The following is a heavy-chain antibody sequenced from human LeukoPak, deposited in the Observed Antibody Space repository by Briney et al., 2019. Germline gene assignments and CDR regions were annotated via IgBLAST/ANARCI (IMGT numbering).Heavy chain of an antibody. CDR2: IYSGGST. V-gene: IGHV3-66*01. D-gene: IGHD5-12*01. CDR1: GFTVSGNY. Sequence: TGGSLRLSCAASGFTVSGNYMSWVRQAPGTGLEWVSVIYSGGSTYYADSVKGRFTISRDNSENTLYLQMNSLRAEDTAVYYCARATHAYSGYNHWGQGTLVTVSS. J-gene: IGHJ4*02. CDR3: ARATHAYSGYNH.